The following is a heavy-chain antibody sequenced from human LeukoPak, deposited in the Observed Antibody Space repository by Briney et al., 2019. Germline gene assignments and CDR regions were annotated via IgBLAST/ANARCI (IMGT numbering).Heavy chain of an antibody. CDR1: GFTLSSYS. J-gene: IGHJ4*02. V-gene: IGHV3-48*01. CDR2: ISSSISTI. CDR3: ARVYCSGGSCSTGDYFDY. Sequence: PGGSLRLSCAASGFTLSSYSTNWVRQAPGKGLGWVSYISSSISTIYYADSVKGRFTISRDNAKNSLYLQMNSLRAEDTAVYYCARVYCSGGSCSTGDYFDYWGQGTLVTVSS. D-gene: IGHD2-15*01.